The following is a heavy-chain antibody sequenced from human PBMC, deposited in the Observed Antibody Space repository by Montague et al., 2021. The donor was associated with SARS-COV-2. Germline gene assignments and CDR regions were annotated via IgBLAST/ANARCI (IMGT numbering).Heavy chain of an antibody. CDR1: GFTFSSYA. V-gene: IGHV3-30*04. Sequence: SLRLSCAASGFTFSSYAMHWVRQAPGKGLEWVAVITYDGSNKYYADSVKGRFTISRDNSKNTLYLQMNSLRAEDTAVYYCARDNYDYVCGSYRYIYWGQGTLVTVSS. CDR2: ITYDGSNK. D-gene: IGHD3-16*02. J-gene: IGHJ4*02. CDR3: ARDNYDYVCGSYRYIY.